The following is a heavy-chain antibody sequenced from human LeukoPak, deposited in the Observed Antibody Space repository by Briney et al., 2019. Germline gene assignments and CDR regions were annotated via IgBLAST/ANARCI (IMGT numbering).Heavy chain of an antibody. V-gene: IGHV1-18*01. CDR1: GYIFTSYS. D-gene: IGHD1-26*01. CDR2: ISVYSGKI. Sequence: VSVKVSCKASGYIFTSYSITWVRQVPGQGLEWMGWISVYSGKIDYPQRVQDRVTMTTDTSTNTAYMELRSLRSDDTAVYYCARGIHSGDSGPYYFDYWGQGTLVTVSS. CDR3: ARGIHSGDSGPYYFDY. J-gene: IGHJ4*02.